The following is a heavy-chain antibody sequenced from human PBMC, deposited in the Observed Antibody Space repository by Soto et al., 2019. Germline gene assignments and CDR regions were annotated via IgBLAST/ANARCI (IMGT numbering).Heavy chain of an antibody. V-gene: IGHV1-46*01. CDR3: ARRDGGYTYGVDY. CDR2: INPSGGST. D-gene: IGHD5-18*01. J-gene: IGHJ4*02. CDR1: GYTFTSYY. Sequence: QVQLVQSGAEVKKPGASVKVSCKASGYTFTSYYIHWVRQAPGHGLEWMGIINPSGGSTTHAQKFQGRVTMTRDTSTSTVYMELSSLTSEDTAVYYCARRDGGYTYGVDYWGQGTLVTVSS.